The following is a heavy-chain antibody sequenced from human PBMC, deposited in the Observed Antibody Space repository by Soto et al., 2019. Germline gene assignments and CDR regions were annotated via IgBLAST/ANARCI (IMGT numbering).Heavy chain of an antibody. V-gene: IGHV4-30-4*01. J-gene: IGHJ6*02. Sequence: QVQLQESGPGLVKPSQTLSLTCTVSGGSINSDDSYWSWLRQPPGRGLEWIGYIYDSETTYYNPSLKSRVTISVATSKNQFSLELNSVTAADTAVYYWASDSQSEIVAMLASNGMAVWGQGTTVIVSS. CDR1: GGSINSDDSY. D-gene: IGHD5-12*01. CDR3: ASDSQSEIVAMLASNGMAV. CDR2: IYDSETT.